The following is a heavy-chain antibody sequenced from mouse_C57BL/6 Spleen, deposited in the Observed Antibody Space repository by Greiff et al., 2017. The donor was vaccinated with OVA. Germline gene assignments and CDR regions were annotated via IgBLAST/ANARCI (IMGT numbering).Heavy chain of an antibody. D-gene: IGHD1-1*01. V-gene: IGHV1-82*01. CDR2: IYPGDGDT. CDR1: GYAFSSSW. CDR3: AKSPITTVVATHFDY. J-gene: IGHJ2*01. Sequence: VQLQQSGPELVKPGASVKISCKASGYAFSSSWMNWVKQRPGKGLEWIGRIYPGDGDTNYNGKFKGKDTRTAGKSSSTAYMQLSSLTSEDAAVYFCAKSPITTVVATHFDYWGQGTTLTVSS.